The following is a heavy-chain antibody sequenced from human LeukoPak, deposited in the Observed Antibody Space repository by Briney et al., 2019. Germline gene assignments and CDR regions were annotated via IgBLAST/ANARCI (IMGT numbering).Heavy chain of an antibody. CDR1: GGSISSSNW. CDR2: IYYSGST. J-gene: IGHJ4*02. Sequence: SGTLSLTCAVSGGSISSSNWWSWVRQPPGKGLEWIGSIYYSGSTYYNPSLKSRVTISVDTSKNQFSLKLSSVTAADTAVYYCARDCQSVPYYFDYWGQGTLVTVSS. V-gene: IGHV4-4*02. CDR3: ARDCQSVPYYFDY.